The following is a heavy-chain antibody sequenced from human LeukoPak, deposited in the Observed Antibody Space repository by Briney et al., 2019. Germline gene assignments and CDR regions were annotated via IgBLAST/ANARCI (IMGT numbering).Heavy chain of an antibody. CDR1: GFTFRSYG. J-gene: IGHJ3*02. CDR2: ISYDGRNK. V-gene: IGHV3-30*18. Sequence: GSLRLSCAAAGFTFRSYGMHWVRQAPGKGLEWVAVISYDGRNKYYADSVKGRFTISRDNSKNTLYLQMNSLRAEDTAVYYCAKGYSGYDYAFDIWGQGTMVTVSS. D-gene: IGHD5-12*01. CDR3: AKGYSGYDYAFDI.